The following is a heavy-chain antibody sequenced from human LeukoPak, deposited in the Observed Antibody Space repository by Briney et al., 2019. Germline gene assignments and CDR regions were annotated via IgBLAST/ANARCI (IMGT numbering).Heavy chain of an antibody. D-gene: IGHD6-13*01. V-gene: IGHV4-39*02. Sequence: PSETLSLTCTVSGASISDTSHYWGWVRQPPGKGLEWIGNIYYGSSAYYSPSLQSRVTISADTSETHFSLRLTSVTAADTAVYFCVRRAAAESYSYGMDVWGPGATVTVSS. CDR3: VRRAAAESYSYGMDV. J-gene: IGHJ6*01. CDR2: IYYGSSA. CDR1: GASISDTSHY.